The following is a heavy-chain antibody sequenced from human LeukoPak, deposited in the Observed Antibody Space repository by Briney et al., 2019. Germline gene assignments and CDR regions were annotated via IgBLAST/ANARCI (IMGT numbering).Heavy chain of an antibody. V-gene: IGHV4-30-2*01. Sequence: SQTLSLTCTVSGGSISSGGYYWSWIRQPPGKGLEWIGEIYHSGSTNYNPSLKSRVTISVDKSKNQFSLKLSSVTAADTAVYYCAREPIVVVVAAKGNWFDPWGQGTLVTVSS. CDR1: GGSISSGGYY. CDR3: AREPIVVVVAAKGNWFDP. J-gene: IGHJ5*02. D-gene: IGHD2-15*01. CDR2: IYHSGST.